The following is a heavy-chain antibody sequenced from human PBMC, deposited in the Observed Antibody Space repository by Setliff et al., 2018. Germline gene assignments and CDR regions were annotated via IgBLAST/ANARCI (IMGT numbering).Heavy chain of an antibody. D-gene: IGHD2-21*01. CDR2: INYSGST. CDR1: GGSISGAS. CDR3: VGGVVVIAFPGH. J-gene: IGHJ4*02. V-gene: IGHV4-59*08. Sequence: SETLSLTCTFSGGSISGASIWTWIRQPPGKGLEYIGYINYSGSTNYNPSLKSRVTISLDSSKNQFSLRLSSVTAADTAVYYCVGGVVVIAFPGHWGQETLVTVSS.